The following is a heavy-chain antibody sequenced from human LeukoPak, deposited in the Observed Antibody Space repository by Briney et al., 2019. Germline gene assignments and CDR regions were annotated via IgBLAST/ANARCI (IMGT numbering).Heavy chain of an antibody. J-gene: IGHJ4*02. D-gene: IGHD2-15*01. V-gene: IGHV3-49*03. CDR2: IRNKASGGTT. Sequence: GGSLRLSCTASGFTFGDYSMTWFRQAPGKGLEWVSFIRNKASGGTTEYAASVRGRFTTSRDDSKSIAYLQMNSLKTEGTALYYCTRDRIMTDFWGQGTLVTVSS. CDR1: GFTFGDYS. CDR3: TRDRIMTDF.